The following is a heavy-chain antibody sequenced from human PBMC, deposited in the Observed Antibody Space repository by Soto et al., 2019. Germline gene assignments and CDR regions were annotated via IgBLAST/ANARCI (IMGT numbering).Heavy chain of an antibody. J-gene: IGHJ6*02. CDR3: ARDPGYSSSWYNGDYYYYGIDV. CDR2: IIPIFGTA. Sequence: SVKVSCKASGGTFSSYAISWVRQAPGQGLEWMGGIIPIFGTANYAQKFQGGVTITADESTSTAYMELSSLRSEDTAVYYCARDPGYSSSWYNGDYYYYGIDVWGQGTTVTVSS. V-gene: IGHV1-69*13. D-gene: IGHD6-13*01. CDR1: GGTFSSYA.